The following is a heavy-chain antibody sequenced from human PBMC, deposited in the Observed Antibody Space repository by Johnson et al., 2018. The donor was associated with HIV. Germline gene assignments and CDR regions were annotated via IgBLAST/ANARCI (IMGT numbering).Heavy chain of an antibody. CDR3: ARNSRNDAFDI. CDR2: IWFDGSYK. Sequence: QVQLVESGGGVVQPGRSLRLSCAASGFTFSSYAMHWVRQAPGKGLEWVAVIWFDGSYKYYADSVKGRFTISRDNSKNTLYLHMNSLRAEDTAVYSCARNSRNDAFDIWGQGTMVTVSS. J-gene: IGHJ3*02. V-gene: IGHV3-30*04. CDR1: GFTFSSYA. D-gene: IGHD2/OR15-2a*01.